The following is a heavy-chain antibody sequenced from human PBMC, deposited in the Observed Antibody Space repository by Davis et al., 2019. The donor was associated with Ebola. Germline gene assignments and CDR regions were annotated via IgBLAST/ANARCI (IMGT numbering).Heavy chain of an antibody. CDR3: ARDGCSSTSCYRGWFDP. CDR1: GGSISSSSYY. V-gene: IGHV4-39*02. Sequence: MPGGSLRLSCTVSGGSISSSSYYWGWIRQPPGKGLEWIGSIYYSGSTYYNPSLKSRVTISVDTSKNQFSLKLSSVTAADTAVYYCARDGCSSTSCYRGWFDPWGQGTLVTASS. D-gene: IGHD2-2*01. J-gene: IGHJ5*02. CDR2: IYYSGST.